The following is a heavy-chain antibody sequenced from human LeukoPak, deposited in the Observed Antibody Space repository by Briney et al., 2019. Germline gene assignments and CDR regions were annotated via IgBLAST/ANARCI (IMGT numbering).Heavy chain of an antibody. V-gene: IGHV1-46*01. CDR2: INPSGGST. J-gene: IGHJ5*02. CDR1: GYSFTSYY. D-gene: IGHD3-3*01. CDR3: AREAITIFGLVRTQTTKGPHRFDP. Sequence: GAAVKVSCTSSGYSFTSYYMHWVRQAPGQGLEWMGIINPSGGSTSYAQKFQGRVTMTRDMSTGTVYMELSSLTSEDTAVYYCAREAITIFGLVRTQTTKGPHRFDPWGQGTLVTVSS.